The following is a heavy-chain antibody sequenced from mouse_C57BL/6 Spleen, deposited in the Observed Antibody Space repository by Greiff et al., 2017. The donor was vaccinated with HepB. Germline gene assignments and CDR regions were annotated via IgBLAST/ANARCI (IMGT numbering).Heavy chain of an antibody. CDR2: IFPGSGST. CDR3: ARGGGRVYYFDY. CDR1: GYAFSSSW. Sequence: VQLQESGPELVKPGASVKISCKASGYAFSSSWMNWVKQRPGQGLEWIGWIFPGSGSTYYNEKFKGKATLTVDKSSSTAYMLLSSLTSEDSAVYFCARGGGRVYYFDYWGQGTTLTVSS. D-gene: IGHD1-1*02. J-gene: IGHJ2*01. V-gene: IGHV1-75*01.